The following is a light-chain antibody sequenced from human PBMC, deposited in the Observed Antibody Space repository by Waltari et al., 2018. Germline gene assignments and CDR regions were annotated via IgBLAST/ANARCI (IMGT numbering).Light chain of an antibody. Sequence: QSALTQPASVSGSPGQTITISCTGTSSDVGNYNLVSWYQKHPGKAPKLMIYEVNKRHSGAANRYAGSKSGNTASLTISGLQAEDGADYYCSSYSGSNSYMIFGGGTKLTVL. CDR3: SSYSGSNSYMI. J-gene: IGLJ2*01. CDR2: EVN. CDR1: SSDVGNYNL. V-gene: IGLV2-23*02.